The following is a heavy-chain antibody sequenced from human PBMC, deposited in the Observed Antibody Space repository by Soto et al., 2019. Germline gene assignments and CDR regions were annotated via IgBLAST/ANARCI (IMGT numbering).Heavy chain of an antibody. J-gene: IGHJ5*02. D-gene: IGHD4-17*01. V-gene: IGHV3-20*04. CDR1: GFGFDEYG. CDR3: ARDHRWGYEYGDYGDA. Sequence: EVYLVESGGGGVRPGGSLRLSCVASGFGFDEYGMSWVRQGPGKGLEWVSGVNRHGDSTGYADSVNGRFTISRDNAKNSLYLQMNGLRAEGTAFYYCARDHRWGYEYGDYGDAWGQGTLVTGSS. CDR2: VNRHGDST.